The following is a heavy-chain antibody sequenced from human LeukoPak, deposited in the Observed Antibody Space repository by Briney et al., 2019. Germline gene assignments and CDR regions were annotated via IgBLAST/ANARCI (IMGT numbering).Heavy chain of an antibody. CDR3: AGGTRDSGLK. CDR2: ISSSGSAI. Sequence: GGSLRFSCAASAFTFSTYSMNWVRQAPGKGLQWVSYISSSGSAIYYADSVKGRFTISRDNAKSSLYLQMNSLRAEDTAVYYCAGGTRDSGLKWGPGTSVTVSS. V-gene: IGHV3-48*04. D-gene: IGHD6-19*01. J-gene: IGHJ4*02. CDR1: AFTFSTYS.